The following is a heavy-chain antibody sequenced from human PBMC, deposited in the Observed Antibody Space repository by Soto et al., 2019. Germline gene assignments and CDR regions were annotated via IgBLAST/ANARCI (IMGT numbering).Heavy chain of an antibody. CDR1: GGTFSSYA. D-gene: IGHD2-15*01. CDR3: ARGGYCSGGSCYSYYYYGMDV. Sequence: ASVKVSCKASGGTFSSYAISWVRQAPGQGXEWMGGIIPIFGTANYAQKFQGRVTITADESTSTAYMELSSLRSEDTAVYYCARGGYCSGGSCYSYYYYGMDVWGQGTTVTVSS. CDR2: IIPIFGTA. V-gene: IGHV1-69*13. J-gene: IGHJ6*02.